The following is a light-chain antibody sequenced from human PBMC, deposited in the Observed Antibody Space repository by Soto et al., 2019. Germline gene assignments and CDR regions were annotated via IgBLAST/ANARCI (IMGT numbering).Light chain of an antibody. V-gene: IGLV2-18*02. CDR3: SSYTSSIVV. CDR2: EVS. CDR1: SSDVGSYNR. Sequence: QSALTQPPSVSGSPGQSVTISCTGTSSDVGSYNRVSWYQQPPGTAPKLMIYEVSNRPSGVPDRFSGSKSGNTASLTISGLQAEDEADYYCSSYTSSIVVFGGGTKVTV. J-gene: IGLJ2*01.